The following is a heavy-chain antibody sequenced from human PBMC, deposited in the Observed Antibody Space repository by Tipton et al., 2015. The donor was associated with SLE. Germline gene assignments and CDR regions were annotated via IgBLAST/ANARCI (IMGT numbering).Heavy chain of an antibody. CDR1: GGSISSGSYY. J-gene: IGHJ4*02. V-gene: IGHV4-61*09. Sequence: TLSLTCTVSGGSISSGSYYWSWIRQPAGKGLEWIGHISVSGSINYNPTLRSRVTISRDTSKNQFSLKLTSATAADTAVYYCARGLTGGWYRGLGYWGQGTLVTVSS. CDR2: ISVSGSI. CDR3: ARGLTGGWYRGLGY. D-gene: IGHD6-19*01.